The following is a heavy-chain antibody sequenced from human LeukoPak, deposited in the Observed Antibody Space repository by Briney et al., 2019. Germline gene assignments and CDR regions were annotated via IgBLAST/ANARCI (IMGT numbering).Heavy chain of an antibody. CDR1: GGSMTGYY. Sequence: SETLSLTCTVSGGSMTGYYWAWIRQPPGKKLEWIGYVHSSGGTKYNPSLKSRVTVSIDMSKNQFSLNLRSVTAADTAAYYCAKLANCGDDCYDSPHWFAPGGQGRLVTVSS. CDR2: VHSSGGT. CDR3: AKLANCGDDCYDSPHWFAP. V-gene: IGHV4-59*08. D-gene: IGHD2-21*02. J-gene: IGHJ5*02.